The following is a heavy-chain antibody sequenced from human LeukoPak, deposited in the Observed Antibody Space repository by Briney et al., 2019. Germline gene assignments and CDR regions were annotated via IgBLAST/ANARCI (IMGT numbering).Heavy chain of an antibody. J-gene: IGHJ4*02. V-gene: IGHV3-21*01. Sequence: GGSLRLSCAASGFTFSNYCMNWVRQAPGKGLEWASSISERSVYIYYADSVKGRFTISRDNAKNSLSLQMNSLRAEDSAVYYCARTRFCGNDFYPWDFHYWGQGTPVTVSS. D-gene: IGHD2-21*02. CDR2: ISERSVYI. CDR1: GFTFSNYC. CDR3: ARTRFCGNDFYPWDFHY.